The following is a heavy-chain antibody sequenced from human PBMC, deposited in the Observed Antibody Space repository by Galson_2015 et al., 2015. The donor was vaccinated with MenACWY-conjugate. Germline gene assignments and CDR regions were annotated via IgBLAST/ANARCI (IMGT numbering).Heavy chain of an antibody. CDR2: IKQDGSEK. D-gene: IGHD2-2*01. V-gene: IGHV3-7*03. J-gene: IGHJ4*02. CDR1: GFIFNNYW. CDR3: AGDLGFYCSRNDCSSPY. Sequence: SLRLSCAASGFIFNNYWMSWVRQVPGKGPEWVANIKQDGSEKHYVDSVRGRFTISRDNAKNSLYLQMNSLRAEDTAVYYCAGDLGFYCSRNDCSSPYWGQGTLVTVSS.